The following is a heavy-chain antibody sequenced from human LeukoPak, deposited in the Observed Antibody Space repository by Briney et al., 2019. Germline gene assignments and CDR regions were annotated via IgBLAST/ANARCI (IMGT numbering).Heavy chain of an antibody. CDR2: ISGSGGST. CDR1: GFTFSSYA. D-gene: IGHD3-10*02. Sequence: PGGSLRLSCAASGFTFSSYAMSWVRQAAGKGLEWVSAISGSGGSTYYADSVKGRFTISRDNSKNPLYLQMNSLRVEDTAVYYCAKSMLPDYRDAFDIWGQGTMVTVSS. CDR3: AKSMLPDYRDAFDI. V-gene: IGHV3-23*01. J-gene: IGHJ3*02.